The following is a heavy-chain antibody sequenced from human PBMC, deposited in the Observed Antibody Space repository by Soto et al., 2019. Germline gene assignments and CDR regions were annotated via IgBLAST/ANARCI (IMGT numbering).Heavy chain of an antibody. J-gene: IGHJ4*02. D-gene: IGHD1-1*01. V-gene: IGHV4-59*01. Sequence: PSETLSLTCTVSGTSISSYYWSWIRQPPGKGLEWIANIHYSGTTNYNPSLASRVTLSVDTSKNQFSLKMTSVTAADRAMYFCARYNSYGFDYWGQGTLVTVSS. CDR1: GTSISSYY. CDR3: ARYNSYGFDY. CDR2: IHYSGTT.